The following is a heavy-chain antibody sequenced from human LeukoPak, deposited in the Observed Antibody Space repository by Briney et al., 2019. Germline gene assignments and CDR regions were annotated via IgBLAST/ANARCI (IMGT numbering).Heavy chain of an antibody. Sequence: ASVKVSCNTSRGTFNNSAISWVRQAPGQGLEWLGGVMPLFGTAGYAQKFQGRVTITKDESTRTVYLELTSLTSDDTAVYYCARDVHGDYGSGWFDPRGQGTLVSVSS. CDR1: RGTFNNSA. J-gene: IGHJ5*02. CDR3: ARDVHGDYGSGWFDP. V-gene: IGHV1-69*05. D-gene: IGHD4-17*01. CDR2: VMPLFGTA.